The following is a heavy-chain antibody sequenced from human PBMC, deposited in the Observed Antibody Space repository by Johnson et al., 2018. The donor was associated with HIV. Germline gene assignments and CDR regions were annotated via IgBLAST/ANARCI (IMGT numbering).Heavy chain of an antibody. CDR2: ISGSGGST. V-gene: IGHV3-23*04. J-gene: IGHJ3*02. CDR3: ATLKGPRLHIAARRPDAFDI. CDR1: GFTFSSYD. D-gene: IGHD6-6*01. Sequence: VQLVESGGGLVQPGGSLRLSCAASGFTFSSYDMSWVRQAPGKGLEWVSGISGSGGSTYYADSVKGRFTISRDNSKNTLYLQMNSLRAEDTAVYYCATLKGPRLHIAARRPDAFDIWGQGTMVTVSS.